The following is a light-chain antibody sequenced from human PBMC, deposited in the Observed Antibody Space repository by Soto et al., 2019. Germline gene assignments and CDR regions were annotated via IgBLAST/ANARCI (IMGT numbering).Light chain of an antibody. V-gene: IGKV1-5*01. J-gene: IGKJ5*01. Sequence: DIQMTQSRSTLSASVGYRLTITCXASQTISSWLAWYQQKPGKAPNLLIYDASTLERGVPSRFSGTGSGTEFTLTIDRLQPDDFATYYCQQYHTSSITFGQGTRLEIK. CDR3: QQYHTSSIT. CDR2: DAS. CDR1: QTISSW.